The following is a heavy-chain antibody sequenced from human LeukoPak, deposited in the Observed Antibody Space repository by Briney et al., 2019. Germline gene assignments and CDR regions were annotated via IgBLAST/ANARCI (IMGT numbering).Heavy chain of an antibody. CDR2: IYSGGST. CDR3: ARDWEYDFWNGYFYN. V-gene: IGHV3-66*02. CDR1: GFTVSSNY. Sequence: PGGSLRLSCAASGFTVSSNYMGWVRQAPGKGLEWGSVIYSGGSTYYADSVKGRFTISRDNSKNTLYLQTNSLRAEDTAAYYCARDWEYDFWNGYFYNWGQGTLVTVSS. J-gene: IGHJ4*02. D-gene: IGHD3-3*01.